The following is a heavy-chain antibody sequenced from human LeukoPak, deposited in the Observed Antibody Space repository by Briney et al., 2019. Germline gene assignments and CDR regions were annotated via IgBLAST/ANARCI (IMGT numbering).Heavy chain of an antibody. CDR3: ARERARAFDI. J-gene: IGHJ3*02. Sequence: SETLSLTCTVSGGSISSYYWSWTRQPPGKGLEWIGYIYYSGSTNYNPSLKSRVTISVDTSKNQFSLKLSSVTAADTAVYYCARERARAFDIWGQGTMVTVSA. CDR1: GGSISSYY. CDR2: IYYSGST. V-gene: IGHV4-59*01.